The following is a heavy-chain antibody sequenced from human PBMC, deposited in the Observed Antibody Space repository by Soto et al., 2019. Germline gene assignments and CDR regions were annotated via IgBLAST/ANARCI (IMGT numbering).Heavy chain of an antibody. J-gene: IGHJ3*02. CDR2: ISNDGRNK. Sequence: QVQLVESGGGVVQPGRSLRLSCAASGFTFSTYEMHWVRQAPGKGLEWVAVISNDGRNKYYADSVKGRFTISRDNPENTLYLQMNSLRDEYTAVYYCARDKDCGSITCYNSFDIWGQGTMVTVSS. CDR1: GFTFSTYE. D-gene: IGHD2-2*02. V-gene: IGHV3-30*19. CDR3: ARDKDCGSITCYNSFDI.